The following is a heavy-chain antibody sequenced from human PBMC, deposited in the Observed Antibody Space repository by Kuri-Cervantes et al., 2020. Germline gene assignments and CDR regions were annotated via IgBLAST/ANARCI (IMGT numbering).Heavy chain of an antibody. CDR3: AREGYYDSSGYYYESHYYGMDV. Sequence: GGSLRLSCAASGFTFSSYWMSWVRQAPGKGLEWVAVIWYDGSNKYYADSVKGRFTISRDNSKNTLYLQMNSLRSDDTAVYYCAREGYYDSSGYYYESHYYGMDVWGQGTTVTVSS. CDR2: IWYDGSNK. V-gene: IGHV3-33*08. CDR1: GFTFSSYW. J-gene: IGHJ6*02. D-gene: IGHD3-22*01.